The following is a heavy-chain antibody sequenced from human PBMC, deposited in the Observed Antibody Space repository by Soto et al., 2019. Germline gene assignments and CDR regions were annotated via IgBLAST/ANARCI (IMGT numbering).Heavy chain of an antibody. CDR3: AKDLRRDIVVVVAATANRP. CDR2: ISGSGGST. Sequence: GGSLRLSCAASGFTFSSYAMSWVRQAPGKGLEWVSAISGSGGSTYYADSVKGRFTISRDNSKNTLYLQMNSLRAEDTAVYYCAKDLRRDIVVVVAATANRPWGQGTLVTVSS. V-gene: IGHV3-23*01. J-gene: IGHJ4*02. CDR1: GFTFSSYA. D-gene: IGHD2-15*01.